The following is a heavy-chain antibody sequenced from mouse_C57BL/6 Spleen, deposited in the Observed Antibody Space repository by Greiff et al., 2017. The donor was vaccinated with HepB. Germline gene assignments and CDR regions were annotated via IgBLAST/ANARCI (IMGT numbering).Heavy chain of an antibody. V-gene: IGHV1-82*01. D-gene: IGHD1-1*01. CDR1: GYAFSSSW. CDR3: ARRSGNYAMDY. J-gene: IGHJ4*01. Sequence: HLHHSLPYLFNPLSSVKISCKASGYAFSSSWMNWVKQRPGKGLEWIGRIYPGDGDTNYNGKFKGKATLTADKSSSTAYMQLSSLTSEDSAVYFCARRSGNYAMDYWGQGTSVTVSS. CDR2: IYPGDGDT.